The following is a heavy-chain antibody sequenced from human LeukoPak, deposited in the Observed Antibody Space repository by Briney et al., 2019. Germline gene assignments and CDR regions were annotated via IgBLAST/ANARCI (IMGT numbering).Heavy chain of an antibody. CDR1: GGSISSYY. CDR3: ARISTSAPYFDY. Sequence: SETLSLTCTVSGGSISSYYWSWIRQPSEKGLEWIGYIYYFGSTNYNASLKSRVTISVDTSKNHFSLKLSSVTAADTAVYYCARISTSAPYFDYWGQGTLVTVSS. V-gene: IGHV4-59*08. CDR2: IYYFGST. D-gene: IGHD6-6*01. J-gene: IGHJ4*02.